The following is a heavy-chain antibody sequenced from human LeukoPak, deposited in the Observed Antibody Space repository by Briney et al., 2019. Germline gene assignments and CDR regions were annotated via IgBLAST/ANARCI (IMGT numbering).Heavy chain of an antibody. CDR3: ARDKVVGPSNFDY. CDR1: GFTFSSYW. Sequence: GGSLRLSCAASGFTFSSYWMSWVRQSPGKGLEWVANIKQDGSEKYYVDSVKGRFTISRDNAKNSLYLQMNSLRAEDTAVYYCARDKVVGPSNFDYWGQGTLVTVSS. V-gene: IGHV3-7*01. CDR2: IKQDGSEK. D-gene: IGHD1-26*01. J-gene: IGHJ4*02.